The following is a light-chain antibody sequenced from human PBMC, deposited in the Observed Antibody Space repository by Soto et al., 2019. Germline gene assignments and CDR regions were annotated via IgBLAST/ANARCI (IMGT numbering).Light chain of an antibody. CDR1: QSVSSNY. CDR2: DAS. J-gene: IGKJ1*01. CDR3: QQRSNWPPT. Sequence: EIVLTQSPATLSLSPGERAALSCEASQSVSSNYLAWYKQKPGLAPRLISYDASRRATGIPDRFSGSGSGTEFSLTISSLEPEDFEVYYCQQRSNWPPTFGQGTKVDIK. V-gene: IGKV3D-20*02.